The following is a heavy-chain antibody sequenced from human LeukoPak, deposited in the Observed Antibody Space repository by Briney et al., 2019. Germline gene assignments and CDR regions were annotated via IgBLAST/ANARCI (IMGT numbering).Heavy chain of an antibody. J-gene: IGHJ4*02. D-gene: IGHD3-22*01. CDR2: IRYDGSKK. Sequence: GGSLRLSCAASGFTFSSYVMHWVRQAPGKGLEWVAIIRYDGSKKYYADSVKGRFTISRDSSKNTLYLQMNSLRAEDTAVYYCAKDLYDSPFDYWGQGTLVTVSS. CDR3: AKDLYDSPFDY. V-gene: IGHV3-30*02. CDR1: GFTFSSYV.